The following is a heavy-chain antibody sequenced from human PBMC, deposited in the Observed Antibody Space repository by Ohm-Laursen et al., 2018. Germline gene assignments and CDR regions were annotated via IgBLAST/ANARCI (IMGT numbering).Heavy chain of an antibody. CDR2: INRDGSGK. D-gene: IGHD3-3*01. Sequence: SLRLSCAATGFTFSRYWMNWIRQVPGKGLEWVANINRDGSGKYYGDSVNGRFTISRDNAKNSLHLQMNSLRTEDTAVYYCARIGDLDDFWSGPDAFDIRGQGTTVTVSS. CDR3: ARIGDLDDFWSGPDAFDI. V-gene: IGHV3-7*01. J-gene: IGHJ3*02. CDR1: GFTFSRYW.